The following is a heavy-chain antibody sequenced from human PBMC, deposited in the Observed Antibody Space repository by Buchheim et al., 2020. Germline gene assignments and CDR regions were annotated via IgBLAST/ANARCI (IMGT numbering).Heavy chain of an antibody. Sequence: EVQLVESGGGLVQPGGSLRLSCAASGFTFSSYSMNWVRQAPGKGLEWVSYISSSSSTIYYADSVTGRFTISRDTAKNSLYLQMNSLRAEDTAVYYCARGNWNYSPNFDYWGQGTL. D-gene: IGHD1-7*01. CDR1: GFTFSSYS. J-gene: IGHJ4*02. V-gene: IGHV3-48*01. CDR3: ARGNWNYSPNFDY. CDR2: ISSSSSTI.